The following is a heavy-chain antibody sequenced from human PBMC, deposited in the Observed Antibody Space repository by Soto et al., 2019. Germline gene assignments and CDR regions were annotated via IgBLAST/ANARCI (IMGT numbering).Heavy chain of an antibody. Sequence: GSLRLSCAASGFTFSRYTMNWVRQAPGKGLEWVSTFVSSTGSTFYADSVEGRFTISKDDSKNTLYLQMNSLRAEDTAVYYCAKRHTTEPTPANYFDYWGQGTLVTVSS. CDR2: FVSSTGST. D-gene: IGHD1-1*01. CDR1: GFTFSRYT. V-gene: IGHV3-23*01. CDR3: AKRHTTEPTPANYFDY. J-gene: IGHJ4*02.